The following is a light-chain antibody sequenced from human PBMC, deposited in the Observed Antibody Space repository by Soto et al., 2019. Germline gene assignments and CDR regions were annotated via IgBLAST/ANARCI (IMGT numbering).Light chain of an antibody. CDR2: GAS. Sequence: EIVLTQSPATLSSSPGETATLSCRASQYVGSRLAWYQQKPGQAPRLLISGASSRATGIPDRFSGTGSETDFTLTISGLQSEDSAVYFCQQYNNWPFSFGQGTRLENK. CDR1: QYVGSR. CDR3: QQYNNWPFS. V-gene: IGKV3D-15*01. J-gene: IGKJ5*01.